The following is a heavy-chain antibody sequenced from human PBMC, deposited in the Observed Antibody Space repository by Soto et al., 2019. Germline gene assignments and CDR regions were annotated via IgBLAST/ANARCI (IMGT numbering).Heavy chain of an antibody. CDR3: TTEYYDILTGFGSSAGGTY. V-gene: IGHV3-15*07. J-gene: IGHJ4*02. D-gene: IGHD3-9*01. CDR2: IKSKTDGGTT. CDR1: GFTFSNAW. Sequence: GGSLRLSCAASGFTFSNAWMNWVRQAPGKGLEWVGRIKSKTDGGTTDYAAPVKGRFTISRDDSKNTLYLQMNSLKTEDTAVYYCTTEYYDILTGFGSSAGGTYWGQGTLVTVSS.